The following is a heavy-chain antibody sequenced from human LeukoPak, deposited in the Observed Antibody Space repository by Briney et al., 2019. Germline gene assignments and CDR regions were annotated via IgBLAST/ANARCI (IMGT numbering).Heavy chain of an antibody. V-gene: IGHV3-49*04. CDR3: TRGKRLHYFDY. D-gene: IGHD3-16*01. J-gene: IGHJ4*02. CDR1: GFTFGDYA. CDR2: IRSKAYGGTT. Sequence: GGSLRLSCTASGFTFGDYAMSWVRQAPGKGLEWVGFIRSKAYGGTTEYAASVKGRFTISRDDSKSIAYLQMNSLKTEDTAVYYCTRGKRLHYFDYWGQGTLVTVSS.